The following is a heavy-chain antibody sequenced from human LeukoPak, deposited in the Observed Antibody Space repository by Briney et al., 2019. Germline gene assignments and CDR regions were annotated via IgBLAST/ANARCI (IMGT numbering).Heavy chain of an antibody. Sequence: GGSLRLSCAASGFTFSHYWMHWVRQAPGKGLVWVSRIDTDGTSTNYADSVKGRFTISRGNAKNTLYLQMNSLRAEDTAVYYCARDPRFPTRVLHDYWGQGTLVTVSS. CDR3: ARDPRFPTRVLHDY. CDR2: IDTDGTST. D-gene: IGHD3-10*01. V-gene: IGHV3-74*01. J-gene: IGHJ4*02. CDR1: GFTFSHYW.